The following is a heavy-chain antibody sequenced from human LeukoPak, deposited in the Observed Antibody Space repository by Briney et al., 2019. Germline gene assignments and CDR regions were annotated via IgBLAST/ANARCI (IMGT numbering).Heavy chain of an antibody. V-gene: IGHV7-4-1*02. CDR2: INTNTGNS. D-gene: IGHD3-3*01. Sequence: ASVKVSCKASGYTFTSYDINWVRQATGQGLEWMGWINTNTGNSSYAQGFTGRFVFFLDTSVSSAYLQISILNAEDTAVYYCARAAYYDFRSGYSPSDYWGQATLVTVSS. J-gene: IGHJ4*02. CDR1: GYTFTSYD. CDR3: ARAAYYDFRSGYSPSDY.